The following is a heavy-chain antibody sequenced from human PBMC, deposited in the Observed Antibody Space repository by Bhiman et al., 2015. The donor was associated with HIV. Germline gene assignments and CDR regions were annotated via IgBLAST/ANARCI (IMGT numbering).Heavy chain of an antibody. CDR1: GFTFSSYA. Sequence: QVQLVESGGGVVQPGRSLRLSCAASGFTFSSYAMHWVRQAPGKGLEWVAVISYDGSNKYYADSVKGRFTISRDNSKNTVYLQMNSLRAEDTAVHYCAREMGGSGSHAYGYYFDYWGQGTSGHRLL. V-gene: IGHV3-30-3*01. D-gene: IGHD1-26*01. CDR2: ISYDGSNK. J-gene: IGHJ4*02. CDR3: AREMGGSGSHAYGYYFDY.